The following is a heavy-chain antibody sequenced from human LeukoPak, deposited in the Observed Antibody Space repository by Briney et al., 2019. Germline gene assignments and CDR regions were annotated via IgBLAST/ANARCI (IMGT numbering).Heavy chain of an antibody. D-gene: IGHD4-17*01. J-gene: IGHJ4*02. CDR2: ISYDGSNK. V-gene: IGHV3-30-3*01. CDR3: AKVNHGDYVFDY. CDR1: GFTFSSYA. Sequence: GGSLRLSCAASGFTFSSYAMHWVRQAPGKGLEWVAVISYDGSNKYYADSVKGRFTISRDNSKNTLYLQMNSLRAEDTAVYYCAKVNHGDYVFDYWGQGTLVTVSS.